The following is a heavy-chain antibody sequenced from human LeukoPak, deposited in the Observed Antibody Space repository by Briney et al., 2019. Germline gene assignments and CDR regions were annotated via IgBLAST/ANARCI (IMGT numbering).Heavy chain of an antibody. D-gene: IGHD3-22*01. Sequence: GGSLRLSCAASGFTFSSYDMSWVRQAPGKGLEWVSAISGSGGSTYYADSVKGRFTISRDNAKNSLYLQMNSLKTEDTAVYYCTPLVIGNYYDPTRSGYWGQGTLVTVSS. J-gene: IGHJ4*02. CDR3: TPLVIGNYYDPTRSGY. CDR1: GFTFSSYD. CDR2: ISGSGGST. V-gene: IGHV3-23*01.